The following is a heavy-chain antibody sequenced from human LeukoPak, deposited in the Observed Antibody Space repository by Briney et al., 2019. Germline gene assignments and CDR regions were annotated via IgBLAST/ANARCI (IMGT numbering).Heavy chain of an antibody. J-gene: IGHJ3*02. CDR1: GYTFTSYD. CDR2: MNPNSGNT. CDR3: AKDLRVPYSGSGRDAFDI. D-gene: IGHD1-26*01. V-gene: IGHV1-8*03. Sequence: GASVKVSCKASGYTFTSYDINWVRQATGQGLEWMGWMNPNSGNTGYAQKFQGRVTITRNTSISTAYMELSSLRSEDTAVYYCAKDLRVPYSGSGRDAFDIWGQGTMVTVSS.